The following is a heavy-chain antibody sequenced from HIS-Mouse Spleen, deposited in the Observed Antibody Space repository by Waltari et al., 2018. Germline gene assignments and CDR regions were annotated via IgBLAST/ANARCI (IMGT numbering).Heavy chain of an antibody. J-gene: IGHJ4*02. CDR1: GFSLSTSGMC. CDR2: IDWDDDK. D-gene: IGHD6-19*01. V-gene: IGHV2-70*11. CDR3: ARIAEGYTSGWYAFDY. Sequence: VTLRESGSSLVKPTQTLTLTLTFSGFSLSTSGMCVSWNRPPPGKALELLARIDWDDDKYYSTSLKTRLTISRDTSKNQVVLTMTNMDPLDTATYYCARIAEGYTSGWYAFDYWGQGTLVTVSS.